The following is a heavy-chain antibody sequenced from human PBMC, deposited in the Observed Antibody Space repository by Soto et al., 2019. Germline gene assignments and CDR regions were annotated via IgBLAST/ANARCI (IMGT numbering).Heavy chain of an antibody. CDR2: IGAADDP. CDR3: ARAYSGRLPRRADYYFAMDV. J-gene: IGHJ6*02. D-gene: IGHD2-15*01. V-gene: IGHV3-13*05. CDR1: GFTFSAYD. Sequence: GESPKISCAASGFTFSAYDMHWVRQTTGKGLEWVSAIGAADDPYYLGSVKGRFTISREDAKNSLYLQMNSLRAEDTAVYYCARAYSGRLPRRADYYFAMDVWGQGTTVTVSS.